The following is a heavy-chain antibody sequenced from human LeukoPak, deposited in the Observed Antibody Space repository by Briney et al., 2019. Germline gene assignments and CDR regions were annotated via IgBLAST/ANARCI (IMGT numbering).Heavy chain of an antibody. CDR3: ARDSVHGYYDSSGYSAPFDY. V-gene: IGHV3-7*01. CDR1: GFIFSSYW. J-gene: IGHJ4*02. Sequence: GGSLRLSCAASGFIFSSYWMSWVRQAPGKGLEWVANIKQDGGEKYYVDSVKGRFTISRDDAKNSLYLQMHSLRAEDTAVYYCARDSVHGYYDSSGYSAPFDYWGQGTLVTVSS. CDR2: IKQDGGEK. D-gene: IGHD3-22*01.